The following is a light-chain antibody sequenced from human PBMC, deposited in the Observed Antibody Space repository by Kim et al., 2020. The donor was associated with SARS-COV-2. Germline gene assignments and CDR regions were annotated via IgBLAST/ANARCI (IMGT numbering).Light chain of an antibody. V-gene: IGLV2-11*01. Sequence: PGQSVTLSCIGTSSDVCGYKYVSWYQKHPDRAPKLIIYDVTERPSGVPDRFSGSKSGNTASLTISGLQAEDEADYHCCSYAGTSTLFGGGTKLTVL. CDR1: SSDVCGYKY. CDR2: DVT. CDR3: CSYAGTSTL. J-gene: IGLJ2*01.